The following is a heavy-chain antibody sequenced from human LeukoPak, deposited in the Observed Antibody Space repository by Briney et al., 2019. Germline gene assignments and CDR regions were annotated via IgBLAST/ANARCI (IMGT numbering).Heavy chain of an antibody. CDR3: AKDLHKTASFGVVITRNYCYYMGV. J-gene: IGHJ6*03. CDR2: ISDSGGRT. CDR1: GFTFSSYE. Sequence: GGSLRLSCAASGFTFSSYEMNWVRQAPGKGLEWVSSISDSGGRTYYADSVKGRCTISRDNSKNTLYLQMNSLRAEDTAVYYCAKDLHKTASFGVVITRNYCYYMGVWGKGTTVTVSS. D-gene: IGHD3-3*01. V-gene: IGHV3-23*01.